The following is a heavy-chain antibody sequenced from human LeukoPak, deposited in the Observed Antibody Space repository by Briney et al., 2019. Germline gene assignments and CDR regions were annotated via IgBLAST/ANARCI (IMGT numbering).Heavy chain of an antibody. CDR2: IYYSGST. Sequence: SETLSLTCAVYGGSFSGYYWSWIRQPPGKGLEWIGSIYYSGSTYYNPSLKSRVTISVDTSRDQFSLKLSSVTAADTAIYYCARGRNNYGANSEIGYWGQGTLVTVSS. CDR3: ARGRNNYGANSEIGY. CDR1: GGSFSGYY. V-gene: IGHV4-34*01. J-gene: IGHJ4*02. D-gene: IGHD4-23*01.